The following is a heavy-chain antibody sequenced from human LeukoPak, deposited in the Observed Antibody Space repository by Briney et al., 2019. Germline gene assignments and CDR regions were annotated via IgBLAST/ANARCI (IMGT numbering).Heavy chain of an antibody. CDR2: INPSGGRT. Sequence: ASVKVSCKASGYTFTGYYMHWVRQAPGQGLEWMGTINPSGGRTSYAQKFQGRVTMTRDTSTSTVYMELSSLRSEDTAVYYCAREDSSGWYPLDYWGQGTLVTVS. V-gene: IGHV1-46*01. D-gene: IGHD6-19*01. J-gene: IGHJ4*02. CDR1: GYTFTGYY. CDR3: AREDSSGWYPLDY.